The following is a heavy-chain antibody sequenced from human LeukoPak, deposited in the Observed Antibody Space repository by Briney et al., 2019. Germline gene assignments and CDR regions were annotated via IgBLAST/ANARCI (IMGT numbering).Heavy chain of an antibody. CDR2: ISNSGGS. Sequence: SETLSLTCAVTGDSIRRFHWSWIRQPPGKGLEWIGYISNSGGSDYNPSLKSRVTISVDTSKNQFSLKVSSVTAADTAVYYCARHDDSNWSGYFDPWGQGTLVTVSS. J-gene: IGHJ5*02. D-gene: IGHD6-13*01. CDR1: GDSIRRFH. CDR3: ARHDDSNWSGYFDP. V-gene: IGHV4-59*01.